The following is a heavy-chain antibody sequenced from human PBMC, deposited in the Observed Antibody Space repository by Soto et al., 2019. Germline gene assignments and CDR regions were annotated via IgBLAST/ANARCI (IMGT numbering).Heavy chain of an antibody. Sequence: QVQLQESGPGLVKPSQTLSLTCTVSGGSISSGDYYWSWIRQPPGKGLEWIGYIYYSGSTYYNPFLKRLVTISVDPSKTQFPLKLSSVTAADTAVYYCARALSRYYGSGSYLGGWGQGTLVTVSS. CDR2: IYYSGST. J-gene: IGHJ4*02. CDR1: GGSISSGDYY. D-gene: IGHD3-10*01. V-gene: IGHV4-30-4*01. CDR3: ARALSRYYGSGSYLGG.